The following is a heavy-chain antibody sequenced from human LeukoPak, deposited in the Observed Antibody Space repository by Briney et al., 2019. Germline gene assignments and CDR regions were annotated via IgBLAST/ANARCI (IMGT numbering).Heavy chain of an antibody. CDR2: LSGSGGST. CDR3: AKAKSGSYSPFDY. V-gene: IGHV3-23*01. Sequence: GGSLRLSCAASGFTFSSYAMIWVRQGPGKGLEWVSGLSGSGGSTYYADSVKGRFSISRDNSWNTLYLQMNSLRAEDTAVYYCAKAKSGSYSPFDYWGQGTLVTVSS. D-gene: IGHD1-26*01. CDR1: GFTFSSYA. J-gene: IGHJ4*02.